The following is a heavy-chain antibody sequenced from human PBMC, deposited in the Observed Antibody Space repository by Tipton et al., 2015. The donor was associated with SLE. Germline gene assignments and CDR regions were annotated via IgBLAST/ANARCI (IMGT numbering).Heavy chain of an antibody. CDR1: GVSISSSY. V-gene: IGHV4-4*07. CDR2: IYTSGAT. J-gene: IGHJ5*02. Sequence: TLSLTCNVSGVSISSSYWSWIRQPAGKGLEWIGRIYTSGATDDNPSLKSRVTISVDTSNNQFSLRLDSVTDADTAIYFCARAKSAMGSYDTWGQGAQVTVSS. D-gene: IGHD2-21*01. CDR3: ARAKSAMGSYDT.